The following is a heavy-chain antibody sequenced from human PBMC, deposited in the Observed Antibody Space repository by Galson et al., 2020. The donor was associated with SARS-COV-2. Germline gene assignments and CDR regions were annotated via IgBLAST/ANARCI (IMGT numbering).Heavy chain of an antibody. CDR2: IYYSGRT. J-gene: IGHJ6*02. D-gene: IGHD3-10*01. CDR3: ARDSQLLWFGVDYVMDG. Sequence: ETSETLSLTCTVSGGSISSGDYYWSWIRQPPGKGLEWIGYIYYSGRTYYNQSLKIRVTISVDTSKNQFPLKLSSVTAADTAVYYCARDSQLLWFGVDYVMDGWGQGTTVTVSS. CDR1: GGSISSGDYY. V-gene: IGHV4-30-4*01.